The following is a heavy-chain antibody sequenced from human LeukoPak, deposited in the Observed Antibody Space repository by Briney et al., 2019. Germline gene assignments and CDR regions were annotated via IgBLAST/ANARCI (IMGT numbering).Heavy chain of an antibody. J-gene: IGHJ6*03. Sequence: NPSETLSLTCAVYGGSFSGYYWSWIRQPPGKGLEWIGEINHSGSTNYNPSLKSRVTISVDTSKNQFSLKLSSVTAADTAVYYCARGGSGSYRYYYYYMDVWGKGTTVTISS. D-gene: IGHD3-10*01. CDR2: INHSGST. CDR1: GGSFSGYY. CDR3: ARGGSGSYRYYYYYMDV. V-gene: IGHV4-34*01.